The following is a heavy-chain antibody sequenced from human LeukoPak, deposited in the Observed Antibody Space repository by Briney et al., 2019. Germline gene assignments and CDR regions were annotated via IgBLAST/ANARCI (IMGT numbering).Heavy chain of an antibody. V-gene: IGHV3-21*01. Sequence: SGGSLRLSCAASGFTFSSYTINWVRQAPGKGLEWVSSISSSSNYIYYADSVKGRFTISRDNAKNSLYLQMNSLRAEDTAVYYCATKQWLAPPPDSWGQGTPVTVSS. CDR2: ISSSSNYI. CDR1: GFTFSSYT. D-gene: IGHD6-19*01. J-gene: IGHJ4*02. CDR3: ATKQWLAPPPDS.